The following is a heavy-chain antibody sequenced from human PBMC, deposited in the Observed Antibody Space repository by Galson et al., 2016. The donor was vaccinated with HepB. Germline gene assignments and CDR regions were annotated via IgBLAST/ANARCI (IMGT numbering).Heavy chain of an antibody. J-gene: IGHJ4*02. CDR1: GYTFDSYS. CDR3: ARGGRWLPFDY. D-gene: IGHD6-19*01. Sequence: SVKVSCKASGYTFDSYSISWVRLAPGLGLEWMGWISVYNGDTKFAQKFHDRVTMTRDTSTDTAYMELTGLTPDDTAVYYCARGGRWLPFDYWGQGSLVTVSS. CDR2: ISVYNGDT. V-gene: IGHV1-18*04.